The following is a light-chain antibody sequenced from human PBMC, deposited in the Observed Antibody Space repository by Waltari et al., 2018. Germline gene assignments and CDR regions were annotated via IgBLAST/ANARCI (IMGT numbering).Light chain of an antibody. J-gene: IGLJ2*01. CDR2: GVN. V-gene: IGLV1-40*01. CDR1: WSNIGAGYD. Sequence: QSVLTQPPSVSGAPGQRVTISCTGSWSNIGAGYDVHWYQQLPGKAPPLLVYGVNTRPPGAPDRFFGAKSGTSASLAIPGLQPEDEADYYCQSYDTSLGVVFGGGTKLTVL. CDR3: QSYDTSLGVV.